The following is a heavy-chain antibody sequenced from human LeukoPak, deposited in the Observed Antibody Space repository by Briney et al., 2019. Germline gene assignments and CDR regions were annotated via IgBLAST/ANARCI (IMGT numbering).Heavy chain of an antibody. Sequence: SETLSLTCTVSGGSISSYYWNWIRQPAGKGLEWIGHIYTSGSANYNPALKSRVSMSVDTSKNQFFLKLSSVTAADTAVYYCASSVDTAMVGGYWGQGTLVNVSS. CDR2: IYTSGSA. D-gene: IGHD5-18*01. V-gene: IGHV4-4*07. CDR1: GGSISSYY. CDR3: ASSVDTAMVGGY. J-gene: IGHJ4*02.